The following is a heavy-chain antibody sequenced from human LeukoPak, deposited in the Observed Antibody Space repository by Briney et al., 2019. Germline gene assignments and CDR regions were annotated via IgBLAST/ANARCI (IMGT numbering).Heavy chain of an antibody. CDR1: GGSISSGDYY. J-gene: IGHJ5*02. D-gene: IGHD5-12*01. V-gene: IGHV4-39*01. Sequence: SETLSLTCTVSGGSISSGDYYWGWIRQPPGKGLEWIGSIYYSGSTYYNPSLKSRVTISVDTSKNQFSLKLSSVTAADTAVYYCARHRPNIVATPRWFDPWGQGTLVTVSS. CDR3: ARHRPNIVATPRWFDP. CDR2: IYYSGST.